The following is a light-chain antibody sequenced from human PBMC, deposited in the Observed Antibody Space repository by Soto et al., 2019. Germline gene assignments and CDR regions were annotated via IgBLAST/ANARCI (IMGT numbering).Light chain of an antibody. J-gene: IGLJ1*01. CDR3: CLYTSSTTYV. CDR2: AVT. Sequence: QSALTQPASVSGSPGQSITISCTGTSSDVGGYNYVSWYQQHPGKAPKLIIYAVTNRPSGVSIRFSGSKSGNTASLTISGLQAEDEADYYCCLYTSSTTYVFGPGTKVTVL. V-gene: IGLV2-14*01. CDR1: SSDVGGYNY.